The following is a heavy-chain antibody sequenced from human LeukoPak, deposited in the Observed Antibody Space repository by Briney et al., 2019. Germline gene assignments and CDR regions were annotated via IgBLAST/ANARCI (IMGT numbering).Heavy chain of an antibody. J-gene: IGHJ4*02. CDR2: TNHRGRT. Sequence: SETLSLTCAVSGGSFSGYQWNWIRQPPGKGLEWIGETNHRGRTTYNPSLKSRVTMSIDTSENHFSLRLSSVTAADTAVYYCARAYYYDSTGYFEDNYWGQGTLVTVSS. CDR1: GGSFSGYQ. CDR3: ARAYYYDSTGYFEDNY. D-gene: IGHD3-22*01. V-gene: IGHV4-34*01.